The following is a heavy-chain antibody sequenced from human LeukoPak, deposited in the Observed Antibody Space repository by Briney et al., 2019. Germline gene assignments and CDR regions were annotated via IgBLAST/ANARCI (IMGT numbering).Heavy chain of an antibody. CDR1: GYTFTGYY. Sequence: ASVKVSCKASGYTFTGYYMHWVRQAPGQGLEWMGWINPNSGGTNYAQKFQGRVTMTRDTSISTAYMELSRLRSDDTAVYYCARGRGSRNEDAFDIWGQGTMVTVSS. J-gene: IGHJ3*02. V-gene: IGHV1-2*02. CDR3: ARGRGSRNEDAFDI. D-gene: IGHD1-26*01. CDR2: INPNSGGT.